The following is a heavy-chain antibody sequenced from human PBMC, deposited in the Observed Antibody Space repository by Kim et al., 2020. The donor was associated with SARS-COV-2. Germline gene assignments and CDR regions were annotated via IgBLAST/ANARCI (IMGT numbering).Heavy chain of an antibody. J-gene: IGHJ4*02. CDR2: ISSSSSYT. Sequence: GGSLRLSCAASGFTFSDYYMSWIRQAPGKGLEWVSYISSSSSYTNYADSVKGRFTISRDNAKNSLYLQMNSLRAEDTAVYYCAREGSGYYIDYWGQGTLVTVSS. CDR3: AREGSGYYIDY. D-gene: IGHD3-22*01. CDR1: GFTFSDYY. V-gene: IGHV3-11*05.